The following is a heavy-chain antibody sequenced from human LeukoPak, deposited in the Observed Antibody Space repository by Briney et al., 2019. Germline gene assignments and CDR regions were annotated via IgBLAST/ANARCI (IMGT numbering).Heavy chain of an antibody. J-gene: IGHJ4*02. V-gene: IGHV3-30*02. D-gene: IGHD2-15*01. CDR3: AKDEARYCSGGSCYYFDY. CDR2: IRYDGSNK. CDR1: GFTFSSYG. Sequence: GGSLRLSCAASGFTFSSYGMHWVRQAPGKGLEWVAFIRYDGSNKYYADSVKGRFTISRDNSKSTLYLQMNSLRAEDTAVYYCAKDEARYCSGGSCYYFDYWGQGTLVTVSS.